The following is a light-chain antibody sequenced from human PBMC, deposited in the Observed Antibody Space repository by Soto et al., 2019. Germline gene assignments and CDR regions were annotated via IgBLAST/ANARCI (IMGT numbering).Light chain of an antibody. CDR3: QQSYITPVT. CDR1: QSIRRF. V-gene: IGKV1-39*01. J-gene: IGKJ5*01. Sequence: DIQMTQSPSSLSASVGDRVTITCRASQSIRRFLNWYQQKPGKAAKLLIYAASSLESGVPSRFSGSGSGTGFTLTISSLHPEDFATYHCQQSYITPVTFGQGTRLEIK. CDR2: AAS.